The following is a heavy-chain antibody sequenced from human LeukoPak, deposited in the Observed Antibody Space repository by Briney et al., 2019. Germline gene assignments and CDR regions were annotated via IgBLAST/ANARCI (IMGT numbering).Heavy chain of an antibody. CDR3: ARGDFGPVNSDYYYYMDV. CDR1: GYTFTSYD. CDR2: MNPNSGNT. J-gene: IGHJ6*03. D-gene: IGHD3/OR15-3a*01. V-gene: IGHV1-8*01. Sequence: ASVKVSCKASGYTFTSYDINWVRQATGQGLEWMGWMNPNSGNTGYAQKFQGRVTMTRNTSISTAYMELSSLRSEDTAVYYCARGDFGPVNSDYYYYMDVWGKGTTVTVSS.